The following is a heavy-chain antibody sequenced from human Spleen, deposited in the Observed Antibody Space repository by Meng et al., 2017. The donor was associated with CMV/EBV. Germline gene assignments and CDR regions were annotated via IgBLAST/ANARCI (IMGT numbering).Heavy chain of an antibody. CDR1: GFTFSSYW. Sequence: GESLKISCAASGFTFSSYWMHWVRQAPGKGLVWVSRINSDGSSTSYADSVKGRFTISRDNSKNTLYLQMNSLRAEDTAVYYCARGGRGGYNWFDPWGQGTLVTVSS. CDR3: ARGGRGGYNWFDP. D-gene: IGHD1-26*01. V-gene: IGHV3-74*01. J-gene: IGHJ5*02. CDR2: INSDGSST.